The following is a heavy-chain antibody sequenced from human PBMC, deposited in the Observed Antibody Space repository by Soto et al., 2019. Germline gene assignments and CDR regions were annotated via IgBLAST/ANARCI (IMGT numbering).Heavy chain of an antibody. J-gene: IGHJ4*02. D-gene: IGHD1-26*01. CDR1: GGSVSSGSYY. CDR3: ARDFVGAGFDY. V-gene: IGHV4-61*01. Sequence: SETLSLTCTVSGGSVSSGSYYWSWIRQPPGKGLEWIGYIYYSGSTNYNPSLKSRVTISVDTSKNQFSLKLSSVTAADTAVYYCARDFVGAGFDYWGQGTLVTVSS. CDR2: IYYSGST.